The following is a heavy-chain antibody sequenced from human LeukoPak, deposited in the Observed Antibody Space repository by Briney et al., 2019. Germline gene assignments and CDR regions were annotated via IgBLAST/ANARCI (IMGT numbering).Heavy chain of an antibody. V-gene: IGHV3-7*01. J-gene: IGHJ5*02. Sequence: PGGSLRLSCAASGFTFSSYWMSWVRQAPGKGLEWVANIKQDGSEKYYVDSVKGRFTISRDNAKNSLYLQMNSLRAEDTAVYYCARVRDIVVVPATFGPWGQGTLVTVSS. CDR1: GFTFSSYW. CDR2: IKQDGSEK. D-gene: IGHD2-2*01. CDR3: ARVRDIVVVPATFGP.